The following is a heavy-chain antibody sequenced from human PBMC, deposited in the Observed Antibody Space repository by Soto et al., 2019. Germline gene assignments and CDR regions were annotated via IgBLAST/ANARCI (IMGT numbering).Heavy chain of an antibody. J-gene: IGHJ6*02. D-gene: IGHD5-18*01. V-gene: IGHV4-59*08. CDR1: GGSISSYY. CDR3: ARQLGYSYGYNYYYGMDV. Sequence: PSETLSLTCTVSGGSISSYYWSWIRQPPGKGLEWIGYIYYSGSTNYNPSLKSRVTISVDTSKNQFSLKLSSVTAADTAVYYCARQLGYSYGYNYYYGMDVWGQGTTVTVSS. CDR2: IYYSGST.